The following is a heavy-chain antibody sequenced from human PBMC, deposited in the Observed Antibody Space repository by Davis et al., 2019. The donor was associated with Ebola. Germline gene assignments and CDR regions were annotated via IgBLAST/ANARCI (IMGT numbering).Heavy chain of an antibody. D-gene: IGHD5-18*01. CDR2: IKPDGSEK. CDR3: AKATAKYYYYGMDV. CDR1: EFIFSSYA. J-gene: IGHJ6*02. V-gene: IGHV3-7*01. Sequence: GGSLRLSCATSEFIFSSYAMSWVRQAPGKGLEWVANIKPDGSEKNYVDSVKGRFAISRDNAKNSLYLEMSSLRAEDTAVYYCAKATAKYYYYGMDVWGQGTTVTVSS.